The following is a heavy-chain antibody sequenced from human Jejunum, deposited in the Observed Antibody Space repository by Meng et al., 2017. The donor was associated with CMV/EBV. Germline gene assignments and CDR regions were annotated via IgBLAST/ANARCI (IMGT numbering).Heavy chain of an antibody. J-gene: IGHJ4*02. CDR3: AKTGDGFTFDY. CDR2: ITSRGGNT. Sequence: AASGFSFSNYVMGWVRWAPGKGLQWVSGITSRGGNTYYLASVNGRCTISRDNSKNTLYLQMNSLRAEDTAIYYCAKTGDGFTFDYWGQGTVVTVSS. D-gene: IGHD2-21*02. V-gene: IGHV3-23*01. CDR1: GFSFSNYV.